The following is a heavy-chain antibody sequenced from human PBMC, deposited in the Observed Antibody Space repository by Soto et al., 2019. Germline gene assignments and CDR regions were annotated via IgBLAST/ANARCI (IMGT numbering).Heavy chain of an antibody. Sequence: SLRLSCTAFGFTFSSYGMHWVRQAPGKGLEWVAVISYEGSNKYYADSVKGRFTISRDNSKNTLYLQMNSLRAEDTAVYYCAKDARRGPYYYYGMDVWGQGTTVTVSS. CDR2: ISYEGSNK. J-gene: IGHJ6*02. CDR3: AKDARRGPYYYYGMDV. V-gene: IGHV3-30*18. CDR1: GFTFSSYG. D-gene: IGHD3-10*01.